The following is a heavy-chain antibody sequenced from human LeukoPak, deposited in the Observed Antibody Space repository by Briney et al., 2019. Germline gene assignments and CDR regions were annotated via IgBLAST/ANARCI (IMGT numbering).Heavy chain of an antibody. CDR3: ARLQTAPELDY. D-gene: IGHD1-14*01. J-gene: IGHJ4*02. CDR2: ISAYNGNT. CDR1: GYTFTSYG. Sequence: GASVNVSCKASGYTFTSYGISWVRQAPGQGLEWMGWISAYNGNTNYAQKLQGRVTITTDTSTSAAYMELRSLRSDDTAVYYCARLQTAPELDYWGQGTLVTVSS. V-gene: IGHV1-18*01.